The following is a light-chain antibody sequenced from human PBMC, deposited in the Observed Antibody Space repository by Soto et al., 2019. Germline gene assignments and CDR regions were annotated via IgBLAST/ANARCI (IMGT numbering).Light chain of an antibody. V-gene: IGKV1-5*03. Sequence: DIQMTQSPSTLSASVGDRVTITCRASQSIDGWLAWYRQSPGRAPELLIYSASTLETGVPSRFSGSGSGTEFTLTVSSLEPDDFATYYCQQYDTYPLTFGGGTKVEIK. J-gene: IGKJ4*01. CDR3: QQYDTYPLT. CDR1: QSIDGW. CDR2: SAS.